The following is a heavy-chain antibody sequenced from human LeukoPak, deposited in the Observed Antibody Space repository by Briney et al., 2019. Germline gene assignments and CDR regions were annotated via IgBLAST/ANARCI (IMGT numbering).Heavy chain of an antibody. CDR3: AREDDSSGYYSLVGGY. J-gene: IGHJ4*02. Sequence: ASVKVSCKASGYTFTSYYMYWVRQAPGQGLEWIGIINPSGGSTSYAQKFQGRVTMTRDMSTSTVYMELSSLRSEDTAVYYCAREDDSSGYYSLVGGYWGQGTLVTVSS. CDR1: GYTFTSYY. V-gene: IGHV1-46*01. CDR2: INPSGGST. D-gene: IGHD3-22*01.